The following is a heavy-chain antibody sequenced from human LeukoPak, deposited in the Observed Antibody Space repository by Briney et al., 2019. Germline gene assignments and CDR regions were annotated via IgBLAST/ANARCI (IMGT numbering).Heavy chain of an antibody. CDR1: GFTFSSYA. D-gene: IGHD1-1*01. Sequence: GGSLRLSCAASGFTFSSYAMHWVRQAPGKGLEWVAVISYDGSNKYYADSVKGRFTISRDNAKNSLHLQMHSLRAEDTAVYYCARGGTTFEHWGQGTLVTVSS. CDR3: ARGGTTFEH. J-gene: IGHJ4*02. CDR2: ISYDGSNK. V-gene: IGHV3-30*04.